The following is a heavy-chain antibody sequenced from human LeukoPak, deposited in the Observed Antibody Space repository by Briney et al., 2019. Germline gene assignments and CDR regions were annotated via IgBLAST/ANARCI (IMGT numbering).Heavy chain of an antibody. D-gene: IGHD5-24*01. CDR1: GGSLSSSNW. Sequence: SETLSLTCAVSGGSLSSSNWWSWVRQPPGKGLEWGGEIYHSGNTNYNPSLKSRVTISVDKSKNQFSLKLSSVTAADTAVYYCARDKDGYKGAHAFDIWGQGAMVTVSS. V-gene: IGHV4-4*02. CDR2: IYHSGNT. CDR3: ARDKDGYKGAHAFDI. J-gene: IGHJ3*02.